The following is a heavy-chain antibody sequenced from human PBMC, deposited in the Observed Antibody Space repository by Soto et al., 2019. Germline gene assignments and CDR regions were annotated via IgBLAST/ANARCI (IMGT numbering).Heavy chain of an antibody. Sequence: PSETLSLTCTVSGGSISSGDYYWSWIRQPPGKGLEWIGYIYYSGSTYYNPSLKSRVTISVDTSKNQFSLKLSSVTAADTAVYYCAREGPVYYYDSSDPSTAFDIWGQGTMVTVSS. CDR1: GGSISSGDYY. D-gene: IGHD3-22*01. V-gene: IGHV4-30-4*01. CDR2: IYYSGST. CDR3: AREGPVYYYDSSDPSTAFDI. J-gene: IGHJ3*02.